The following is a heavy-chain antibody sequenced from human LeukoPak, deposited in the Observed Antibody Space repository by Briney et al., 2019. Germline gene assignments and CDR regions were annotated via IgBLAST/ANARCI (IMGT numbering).Heavy chain of an antibody. J-gene: IGHJ5*02. D-gene: IGHD6-19*01. CDR3: AKDWGSSDWYNWFDP. V-gene: IGHV3-30*18. CDR2: ISHDGGSE. CDR1: GFTIGNHG. Sequence: PGTSLRLSCVVSGFTIGNHGMHWVRQAPGKGLEWVAMISHDGGSEHYGDSVKGRLTISRDNSKNTLYLQMNSLRVEDTAVYYCAKDWGSSDWYNWFDPWGRGTLVTVSS.